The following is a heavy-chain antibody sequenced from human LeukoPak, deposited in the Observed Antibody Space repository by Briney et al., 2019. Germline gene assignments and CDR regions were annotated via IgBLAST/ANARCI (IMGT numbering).Heavy chain of an antibody. CDR3: ARNYGDYDAFDI. Sequence: SVKVSCKASGGLFSSYTITWVRQAPGQGLEWMGRIITFLDRADYAQNFQGRVTVTADKSTSTVYMELRRLRSEDTAVYYCARNYGDYDAFDIWGQGTMVTVSS. D-gene: IGHD4-17*01. CDR1: GGLFSSYT. J-gene: IGHJ3*02. CDR2: IITFLDRA. V-gene: IGHV1-69*02.